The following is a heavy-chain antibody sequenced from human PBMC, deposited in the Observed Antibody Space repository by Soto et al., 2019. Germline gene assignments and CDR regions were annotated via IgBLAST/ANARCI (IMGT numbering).Heavy chain of an antibody. J-gene: IGHJ4*02. CDR1: GFTFSSYA. Sequence: EVQLLESGGGLVQPGGSLRLSCAASGFTFSSYAMSWVRQAPGKGLEWVSAINGSGGSTYYADSVKGRFTISRDNSKNTVYLQMNSLRGEDMAVYYCSKFAVVTVRGGTRGQGTLVTVSS. D-gene: IGHD2-21*02. V-gene: IGHV3-23*01. CDR3: SKFAVVTVRGGT. CDR2: INGSGGST.